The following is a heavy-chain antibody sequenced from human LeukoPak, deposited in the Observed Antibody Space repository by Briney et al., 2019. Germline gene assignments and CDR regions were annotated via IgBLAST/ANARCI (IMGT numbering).Heavy chain of an antibody. CDR2: ISSSSSYI. D-gene: IGHD4-23*01. CDR3: ARDNSVEDTAWWFDP. J-gene: IGHJ5*02. Sequence: GGSLRLSCAASGFTFSSHGMNWVRQAPGKGLEWVSSISSSSSYIYYADSVKGRFTISRDNAKNSLYLQTSSLRSEDTAVYYCARDNSVEDTAWWFDPWGQGTLVTVSS. V-gene: IGHV3-21*04. CDR1: GFTFSSHG.